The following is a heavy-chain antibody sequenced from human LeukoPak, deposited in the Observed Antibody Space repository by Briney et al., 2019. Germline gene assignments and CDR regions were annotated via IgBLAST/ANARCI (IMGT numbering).Heavy chain of an antibody. J-gene: IGHJ4*02. CDR3: ARDLSPHDTYSSGY. CDR1: GFTFSSYW. CDR2: IASDGSST. D-gene: IGHD6-25*01. Sequence: AGGSLRLSCAASGFTFSSYWMNWVRQAPGKGLVWVSRIASDGSSTTYADSVKGRFSISRDNAKNSLYLQMNSLRAEDTAVYYCARDLSPHDTYSSGYWGQGTLVTVSS. V-gene: IGHV3-74*01.